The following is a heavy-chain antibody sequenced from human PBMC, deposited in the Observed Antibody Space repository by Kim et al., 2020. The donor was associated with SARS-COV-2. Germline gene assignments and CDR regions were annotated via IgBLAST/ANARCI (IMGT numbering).Heavy chain of an antibody. D-gene: IGHD2-21*01. CDR2: IVPVFGTT. Sequence: SVKVSCKASGGTFSTYGISWVRQAPGQGLEWVGGIVPVFGTTNYAQKFQGRVTITADKSTGTAYMALSSLRYEDTAVYYCARKYCGGDCHLDYWGQGTL. J-gene: IGHJ4*02. CDR3: ARKYCGGDCHLDY. V-gene: IGHV1-69*06. CDR1: GGTFSTYG.